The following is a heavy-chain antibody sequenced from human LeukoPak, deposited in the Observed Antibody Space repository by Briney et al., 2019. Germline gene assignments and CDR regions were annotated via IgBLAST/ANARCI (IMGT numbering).Heavy chain of an antibody. V-gene: IGHV3-21*01. CDR1: GFTFSSYS. CDR2: ISSSSSYI. CDR3: AANFWSGYFRVSGWFDP. J-gene: IGHJ5*02. Sequence: GGSLRLSCAASGFTFSSYSMNWVRQAPGKGLEWVSSISSSSSYIYYADSVKGRFTISRDNAKNSLYLQMNSLRAEDTAVYYCAANFWSGYFRVSGWFDPWGQGTWSPSPQ. D-gene: IGHD3-3*01.